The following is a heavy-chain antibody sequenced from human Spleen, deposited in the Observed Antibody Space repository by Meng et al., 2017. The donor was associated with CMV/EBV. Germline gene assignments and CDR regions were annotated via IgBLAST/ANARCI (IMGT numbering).Heavy chain of an antibody. Sequence: ASVKVSCKASGYTFTGYYMHWVRQATGQGLEWMGWMNPNIGNTVYAQKFQGRVTITRNTSINTAYMELSGLRSEDTAVYYCARGLFGMIDSWGQGTLVTVSS. CDR2: MNPNIGNT. J-gene: IGHJ4*02. D-gene: IGHD3-3*01. CDR3: ARGLFGMIDS. CDR1: GYTFTGYY. V-gene: IGHV1-8*03.